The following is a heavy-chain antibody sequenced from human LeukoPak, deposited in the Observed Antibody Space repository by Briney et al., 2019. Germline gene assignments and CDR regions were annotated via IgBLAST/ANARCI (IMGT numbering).Heavy chain of an antibody. CDR2: MHYSGDS. J-gene: IGHJ6*02. Sequence: PSETLSLTCTVSGDSITSYYWSWIRQPPGKGLEWIGYMHYSGDSKYNPSLKSRATISLDTSRNQFSLKVNSVTAADTAVYYCARGPAYYEAGGYAVYFYKPMDVWGQGTTVTVSS. CDR1: GDSITSYY. CDR3: ARGPAYYEAGGYAVYFYKPMDV. V-gene: IGHV4-59*01. D-gene: IGHD2-8*02.